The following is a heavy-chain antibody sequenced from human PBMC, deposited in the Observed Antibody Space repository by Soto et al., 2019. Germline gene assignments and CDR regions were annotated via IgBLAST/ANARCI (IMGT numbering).Heavy chain of an antibody. CDR1: GCTCTSYA. J-gene: IGHJ4*02. D-gene: IGHD2-15*01. V-gene: IGHV1-3*01. CDR3: ARDLGGWPDY. Sequence: EASVKLTCKASGCTCTSYAMHWVRQAPGQRLEWMGWINAGNGKTKYSHKFQGRVTITRDTSASTAYMELSSLRSEDTAVYYCARDLGGWPDYWGQGTLVTVSS. CDR2: INAGNGKT.